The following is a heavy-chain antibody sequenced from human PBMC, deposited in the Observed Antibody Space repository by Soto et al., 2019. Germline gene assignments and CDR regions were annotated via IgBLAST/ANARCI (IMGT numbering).Heavy chain of an antibody. J-gene: IGHJ5*02. CDR1: GFSFSTYA. Sequence: EVQLLESGGGLVQPGGSLRLSCAVSGFSFSTYAMSWVRQAPGNGLEWVSGSSAGGGNTYYADSVRGRFTISRDNSKDTLYLQITSMRAEDAAFYYCAKHAEYQLVSWFDPWGQGTLVTVSS. CDR3: AKHAEYQLVSWFDP. D-gene: IGHD2-2*01. V-gene: IGHV3-23*01. CDR2: SSAGGGNT.